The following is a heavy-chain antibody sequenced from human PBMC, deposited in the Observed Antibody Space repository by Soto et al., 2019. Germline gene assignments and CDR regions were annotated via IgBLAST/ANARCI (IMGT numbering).Heavy chain of an antibody. J-gene: IGHJ4*02. CDR3: SKGSPLYVGVFSIYDY. Sequence: EVQLLESGGGLVQPGGSLRLSCAASGFTFSSYAMSWVRQAPGKGLEWVSDISGRGGSTYYADSVKGRFTISRDNSKNTLYLQKNNLRAEDTAVYYCSKGSPLYVGVFSIYDYRGQGNLVTVSS. V-gene: IGHV3-23*01. CDR2: ISGRGGST. CDR1: GFTFSSYA. D-gene: IGHD3-16*02.